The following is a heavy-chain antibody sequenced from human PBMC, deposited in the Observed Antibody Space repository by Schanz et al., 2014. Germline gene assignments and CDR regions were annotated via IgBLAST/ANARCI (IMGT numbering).Heavy chain of an antibody. J-gene: IGHJ5*02. CDR3: ASGGYCTNGVCNGGRNWFDP. CDR1: GFTFGGYA. D-gene: IGHD2-8*01. Sequence: QVQLLESGGGVVQPGRSLRLSCAVSGFTFGGYALHWVRQAPGKGLEWVAVISYDGSTKYYADSVKGRFTISRDNSKNTLYLQINSLRAEDTAVYYCASGGYCTNGVCNGGRNWFDPWGQGTLVTGSS. CDR2: ISYDGSTK. V-gene: IGHV3-30-3*01.